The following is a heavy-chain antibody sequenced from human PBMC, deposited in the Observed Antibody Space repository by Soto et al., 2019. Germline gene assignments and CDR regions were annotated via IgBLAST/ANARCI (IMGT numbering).Heavy chain of an antibody. D-gene: IGHD7-27*01. CDR1: GSTFSNAW. CDR3: STDLTLDDAFDI. J-gene: IGHJ3*02. Sequence: GGSLRLSCAASGSTFSNAWMSWVRQAPGKGLEWVGRIKSKTDGWTTDYAAPVKGRFTISRDDSKNTLYLQMNSLKTEDAAVYYCSTDLTLDDAFDIWGQGTMVTVSS. CDR2: IKSKTDGWTT. V-gene: IGHV3-15*01.